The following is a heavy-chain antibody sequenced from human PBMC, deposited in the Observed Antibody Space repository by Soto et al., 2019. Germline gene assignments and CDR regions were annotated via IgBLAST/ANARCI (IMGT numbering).Heavy chain of an antibody. CDR2: IYYSGST. J-gene: IGHJ3*02. Sequence: SDTLCPTRPGPGSPIRSSYWSWIRQPPGKGLDLIGYIYYSGSTNYNPSLKSRVTISVDTSKDQFSLKLSSVTAADTAVYYCARVWGGAFDIWGQGTMVT. CDR3: ARVWGGAFDI. CDR1: GSPIRSSY. V-gene: IGHV4-59*07. D-gene: IGHD3-10*01.